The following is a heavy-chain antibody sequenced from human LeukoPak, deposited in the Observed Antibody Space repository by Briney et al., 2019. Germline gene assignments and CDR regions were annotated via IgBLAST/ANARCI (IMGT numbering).Heavy chain of an antibody. V-gene: IGHV3-20*04. CDR3: ARDQSAGYSSNDFDY. CDR1: GFTFDDYG. J-gene: IGHJ4*02. D-gene: IGHD6-13*01. CDR2: INWNGGST. Sequence: PGGSLRLSCAASGFTFDDYGMSWVCQAPGKGLEWVSGINWNGGSTGYADSVKGRFTISRDNAKNSLYLQMNSLRAEDTALYYCARDQSAGYSSNDFDYWGQGTLVTVSS.